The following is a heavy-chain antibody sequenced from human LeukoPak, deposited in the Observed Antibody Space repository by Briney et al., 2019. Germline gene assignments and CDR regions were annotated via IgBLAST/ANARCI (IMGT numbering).Heavy chain of an antibody. V-gene: IGHV4-4*07. CDR3: ARGKKIVWRFDP. CDR1: GDSSNSYF. Sequence: NPSEILSLTCTVSGDSSNSYFWTWLRQPVGKGLEWIGRVYISGTTNYNPSLKSRATISVDTSKNQFSLNLTSVTAADTAVYYCARGKKIVWRFDPWGQGILVTVSS. D-gene: IGHD3-16*01. CDR2: VYISGTT. J-gene: IGHJ5*02.